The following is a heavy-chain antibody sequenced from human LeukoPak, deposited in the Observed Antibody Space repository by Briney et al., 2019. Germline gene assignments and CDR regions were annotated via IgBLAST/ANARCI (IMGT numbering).Heavy chain of an antibody. J-gene: IGHJ6*03. CDR3: ARNRGSYYRRVYYYYYMDV. CDR2: ISAYNGNT. V-gene: IGHV1-18*01. Sequence: GASVKVSCKASGYTFTSYGISWVRQAPGQGLEWMGWISAYNGNTNYAQKLQGRVTMTTDTSTSTAYMELRSLRSDDTAVYYCARNRGSYYRRVYYYYYMDVWGKGTTVTVSS. CDR1: GYTFTSYG. D-gene: IGHD1-26*01.